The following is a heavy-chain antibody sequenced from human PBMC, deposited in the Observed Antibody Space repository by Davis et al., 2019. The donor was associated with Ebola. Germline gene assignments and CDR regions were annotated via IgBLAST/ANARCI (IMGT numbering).Heavy chain of an antibody. CDR3: ARDYSNYDY. D-gene: IGHD4-11*01. CDR1: GFTFSSYW. J-gene: IGHJ4*02. V-gene: IGHV3-7*01. Sequence: GESLKISCAASGFTFSSYWMSWVRQAPGKGLEWVANIKQDGSEKYYVDSVKGRFTISRDNAKNSLYLQMNSLRAEDTAVYYCARDYSNYDYWGQGTLVTVSS. CDR2: IKQDGSEK.